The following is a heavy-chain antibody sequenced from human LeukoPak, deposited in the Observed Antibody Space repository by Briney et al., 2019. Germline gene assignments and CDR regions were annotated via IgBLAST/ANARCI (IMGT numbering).Heavy chain of an antibody. Sequence: GGSLRLSCEGSGFTFRRYNMNWFRQAPGKGLERVSSISGRSSFIFYADSVKGRFTISRDNAKNSLFLQMNSLRAEDTAVYYCARDAQWLVPEGYYYYMDVWGKGTTVTVSS. CDR3: ARDAQWLVPEGYYYYMDV. V-gene: IGHV3-21*06. J-gene: IGHJ6*03. CDR1: GFTFRRYN. CDR2: ISGRSSFI. D-gene: IGHD6-19*01.